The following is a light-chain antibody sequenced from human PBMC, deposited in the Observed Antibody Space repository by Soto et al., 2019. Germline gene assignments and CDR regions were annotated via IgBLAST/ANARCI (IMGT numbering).Light chain of an antibody. CDR3: QQYGSSPRT. V-gene: IGKV3-20*01. CDR2: GAS. Sequence: EIVLTQSPGTLSLSPGERATLSCRASQTVSSSYFAWYQQKPGQAPRLLIYGASNRATGIPDRFGGSGSGADFTLTISRLDPEDFAVYYCQQYGSSPRTFGQGTKVEI. J-gene: IGKJ1*01. CDR1: QTVSSSY.